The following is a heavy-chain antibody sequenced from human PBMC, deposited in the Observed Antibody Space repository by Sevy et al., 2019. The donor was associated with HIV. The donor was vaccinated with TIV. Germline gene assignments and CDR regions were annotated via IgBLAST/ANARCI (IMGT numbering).Heavy chain of an antibody. V-gene: IGHV3-74*01. CDR2: INSDGSST. Sequence: GGSLRLSCAASGFTFSSYWMHWVRQAPGKGLVWVSRINSDGSSTSYADSVKGLFTISRDNAKNTLYLQMNSLRAEDTAVYYCARVFGGRIFDYWGQGTLVTVSS. CDR1: GFTFSSYW. CDR3: ARVFGGRIFDY. J-gene: IGHJ4*02. D-gene: IGHD2-15*01.